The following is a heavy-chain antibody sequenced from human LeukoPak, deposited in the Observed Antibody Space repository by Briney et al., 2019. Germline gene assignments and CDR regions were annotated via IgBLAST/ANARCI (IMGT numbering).Heavy chain of an antibody. Sequence: PSETLSLACTVSGGSISSYYWSWIRQPPGKGLEWIGYIYYSGSTNYNPSLKSRVTISVDTSKNQSSLKLSSVTAADTAVYDCARDSSGWYYFDYWGQGTLVAVSS. D-gene: IGHD6-19*01. CDR1: GGSISSYY. CDR3: ARDSSGWYYFDY. J-gene: IGHJ4*02. V-gene: IGHV4-59*01. CDR2: IYYSGST.